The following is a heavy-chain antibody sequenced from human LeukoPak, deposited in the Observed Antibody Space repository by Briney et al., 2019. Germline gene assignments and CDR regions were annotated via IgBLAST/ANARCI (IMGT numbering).Heavy chain of an antibody. CDR2: ISGSGGST. CDR1: GSTFTNYA. CDR3: ANSLSWYSSLDY. Sequence: GGSLRLSCAASGSTFTNYAMSWVRQAPGKGLEWVSVISGSGGSTYYADSVRGRFTISRDNSKNTLYLQMNSLRAEDTALYYCANSLSWYSSLDYWGQGTLVTVSS. D-gene: IGHD6-13*01. V-gene: IGHV3-23*01. J-gene: IGHJ4*02.